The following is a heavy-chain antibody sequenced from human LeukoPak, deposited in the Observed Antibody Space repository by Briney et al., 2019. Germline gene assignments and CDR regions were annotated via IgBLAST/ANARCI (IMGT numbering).Heavy chain of an antibody. D-gene: IGHD3-3*01. V-gene: IGHV1-8*01. CDR1: GYAFTSYD. Sequence: ASVKVSCKASGYAFTSYDINWVRQATGQGLEWMGWMNPNSGNTGYAQKFQGRVTMTRNTSIGTAYMELSSLRSEDTAVYYCARGRRHYDFWSGYYRNYYFDYWGQGTLVTVSS. CDR2: MNPNSGNT. CDR3: ARGRRHYDFWSGYYRNYYFDY. J-gene: IGHJ4*02.